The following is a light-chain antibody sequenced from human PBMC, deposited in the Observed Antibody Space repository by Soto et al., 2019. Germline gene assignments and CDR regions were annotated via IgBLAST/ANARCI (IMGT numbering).Light chain of an antibody. V-gene: IGKV3D-20*02. CDR2: GAS. Sequence: EIVLTQSLGTLSLSPRERAKSSCRASQSVSSSYIAWYQQKRGQAPRRLIYGASIRATGIPDRFSGSGSGTDFTLTISRLEPEDFAVYYCRQRSNWPPITFGQRTRLEIK. J-gene: IGKJ5*01. CDR3: RQRSNWPPIT. CDR1: QSVSSSY.